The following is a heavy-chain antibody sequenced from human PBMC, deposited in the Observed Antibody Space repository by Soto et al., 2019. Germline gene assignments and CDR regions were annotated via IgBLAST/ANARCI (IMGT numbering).Heavy chain of an antibody. CDR1: GASISSGNYY. CDR2: IHYSGNT. V-gene: IGHV4-31*03. CDR3: ARGTLY. Sequence: SETLSLTCTVSGASISSGNYYWSWIRQHPGKGLEWIGYIHYSGNTYYNPSLKSRVTISLDTSKNQFSLVLTSVTAADTAVYYCARGTLYWGQGTQVTVSS. J-gene: IGHJ4*02.